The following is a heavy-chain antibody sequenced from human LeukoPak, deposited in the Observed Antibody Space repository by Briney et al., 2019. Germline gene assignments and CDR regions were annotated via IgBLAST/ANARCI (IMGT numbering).Heavy chain of an antibody. V-gene: IGHV3-74*01. Sequence: GGSLTLSCTTSGFTFSNYWMYWVRQAPGKGLMWVSRIMSDGTGITYTDSVEGRFTISRDNAKNTLYLQMNSLRGEDTAVYYCVRGQTIDYRGQGTLVTVSS. CDR3: VRGQTIDY. CDR2: IMSDGTGI. J-gene: IGHJ4*02. CDR1: GFTFSNYW. D-gene: IGHD4-17*01.